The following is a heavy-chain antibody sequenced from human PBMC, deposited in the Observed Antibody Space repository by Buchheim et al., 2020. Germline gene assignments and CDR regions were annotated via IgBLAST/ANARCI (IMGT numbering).Heavy chain of an antibody. Sequence: QVQLVESGGGVVQPGRSLRLSCAASGFTFSSYAMHWVRQAPGKGLEWVAVISYDGSNKYYADSVKGRFTISRDNSKNTRYLQMNSLRAENTAVYYCARDRFDYYDSSGYRWFDPWGQGTL. CDR2: ISYDGSNK. CDR3: ARDRFDYYDSSGYRWFDP. CDR1: GFTFSSYA. V-gene: IGHV3-30*04. D-gene: IGHD3-22*01. J-gene: IGHJ5*02.